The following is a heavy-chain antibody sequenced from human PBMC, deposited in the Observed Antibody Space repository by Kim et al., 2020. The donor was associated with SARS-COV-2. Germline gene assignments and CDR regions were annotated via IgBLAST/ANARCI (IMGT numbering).Heavy chain of an antibody. CDR2: RRP. J-gene: IGHJ4*02. CDR3: ARGVVPNY. V-gene: IGHV3-74*01. D-gene: IGHD3-3*01. Sequence: RRPSTASSGKGRFTISRDNAKKTLYLQMNRLRAEATAVYYCARGVVPNYWGQGTLVTVSS.